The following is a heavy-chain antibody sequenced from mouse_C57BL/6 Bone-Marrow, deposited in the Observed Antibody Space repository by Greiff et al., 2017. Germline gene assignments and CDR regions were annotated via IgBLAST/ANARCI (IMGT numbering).Heavy chain of an antibody. CDR3: AREGVLRKYFDV. D-gene: IGHD1-1*01. J-gene: IGHJ1*03. CDR2: IYPGDGDT. V-gene: IGHV1-82*01. Sequence: VQLQQSGAELAKPGASVKISCKASGYAFSSSWMNWVKQRPGKGLEWIGRIYPGDGDTNYNGKFKGKATLTADKSSSTAYMQLSSLTSEDSAVYFCAREGVLRKYFDVWGTGTTVTFSS. CDR1: GYAFSSSW.